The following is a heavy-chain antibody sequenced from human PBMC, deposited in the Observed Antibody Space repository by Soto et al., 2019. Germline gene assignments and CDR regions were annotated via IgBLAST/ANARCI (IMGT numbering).Heavy chain of an antibody. Sequence: GGSLRLSCAASGFTFSSYAMNWVRQSPGKGLDWVAGLSGRGTSTYYADSVEGRFAISRDTSRNTLYLQVSSLRAEDTAVYYCAIQAEGYNAPFDFWGQGALVTVSS. J-gene: IGHJ4*02. CDR1: GFTFSSYA. CDR3: AIQAEGYNAPFDF. V-gene: IGHV3-23*01. CDR2: LSGRGTST. D-gene: IGHD5-12*01.